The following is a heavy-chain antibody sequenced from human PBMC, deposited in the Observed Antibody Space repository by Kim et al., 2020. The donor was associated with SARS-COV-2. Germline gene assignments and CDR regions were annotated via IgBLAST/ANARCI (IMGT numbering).Heavy chain of an antibody. J-gene: IGHJ4*02. CDR3: ARAEYSSSWYEDY. V-gene: IGHV4-31*02. Sequence: YNPSLKSRVTISVDTSKNQFSLKLSSVTAADTAVYYCARAEYSSSWYEDYWGQGTLVTVSS. D-gene: IGHD6-13*01.